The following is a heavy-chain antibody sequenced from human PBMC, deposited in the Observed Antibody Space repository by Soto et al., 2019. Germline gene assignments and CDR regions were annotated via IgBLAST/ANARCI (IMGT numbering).Heavy chain of an antibody. Sequence: SETLSLTCAVSGGSISSSNWWSWVRQPPGKGLEWIGEIYHSGSTNYNPSLKSRVTISVDKSKNQFSLKLSSVTAADTAMYYCARLWYYDILAGYTAAAPYFDYWGQGTLVTVSS. J-gene: IGHJ4*02. CDR1: GGSISSSNW. D-gene: IGHD3-9*01. CDR2: IYHSGST. V-gene: IGHV4-4*02. CDR3: ARLWYYDILAGYTAAAPYFDY.